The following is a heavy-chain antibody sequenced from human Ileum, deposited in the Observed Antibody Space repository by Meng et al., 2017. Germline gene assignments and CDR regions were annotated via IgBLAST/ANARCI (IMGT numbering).Heavy chain of an antibody. CDR3: ARVDFRGDSRDSSGLGL. D-gene: IGHD3-22*01. Sequence: GVARSGPSVSLALSLLVYGGFFGGFYWSWIRQSPEKGLEWIGEINHGGGTNYNPSLSSRVTISVDTSKNQFSLKVNSVTAADTAFYYCARVDFRGDSRDSSGLGLWGQGTLVTVSS. V-gene: IGHV4-34*01. CDR1: GGFFGGFY. J-gene: IGHJ4*02. CDR2: INHGGGT.